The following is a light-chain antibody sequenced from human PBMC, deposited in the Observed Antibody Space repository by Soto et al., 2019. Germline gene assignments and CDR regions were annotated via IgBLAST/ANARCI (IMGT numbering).Light chain of an antibody. CDR1: SSNIGTND. V-gene: IGLV1-47*02. J-gene: IGLJ2*01. CDR2: SND. CDR3: ATWDDSLSGVV. Sequence: QSVLTQPPSASGTPGQRVTISCSGSSSNIGTNDIYWHQQLPGEAPKLLIYSNDQRPSGVPDRFSASKSGTSASLAISGLRSEDEAEYFCATWDDSLSGVVFGGGTKLTVL.